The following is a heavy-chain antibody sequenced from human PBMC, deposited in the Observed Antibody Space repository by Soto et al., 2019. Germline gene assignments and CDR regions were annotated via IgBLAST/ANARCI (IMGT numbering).Heavy chain of an antibody. J-gene: IGHJ3*02. Sequence: QAQVVESGGGLVKPGGSLRLSCATSGINFSDHFMAWIRLSPGKGLEWIAYISGSGTTIYYADSVRGRFTISRDNANDSLYLQMHSLRAEDTVVYYCARDGRYKTPYDGFDTWGQGTMVTVSS. CDR3: ARDGRYKTPYDGFDT. CDR1: GINFSDHF. D-gene: IGHD1-26*01. V-gene: IGHV3-11*01. CDR2: ISGSGTTI.